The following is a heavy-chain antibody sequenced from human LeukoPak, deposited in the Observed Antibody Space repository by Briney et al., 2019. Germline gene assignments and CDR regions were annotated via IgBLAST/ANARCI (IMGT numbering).Heavy chain of an antibody. CDR2: ISSNGSHL. CDR1: GFTFNFYS. D-gene: IGHD5-18*01. Sequence: PGGSLRLSCEASGFTFNFYSMDWIRQAPGKGLEWVSSISSNGSHLHYADSVKGRFTISRDNAKDSLFLQMNSLRAEDTAVYYCARHDAVSYGKLAGRQYYYYMDVWGKGTTVTVS. J-gene: IGHJ6*03. V-gene: IGHV3-21*01. CDR3: ARHDAVSYGKLAGRQYYYYMDV.